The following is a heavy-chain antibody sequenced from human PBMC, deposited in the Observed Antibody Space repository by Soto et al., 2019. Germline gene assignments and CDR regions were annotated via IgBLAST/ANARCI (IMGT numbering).Heavy chain of an antibody. Sequence: ASVKVSCKASGYTFTNYAMHWVRQAPGQRLEWMGWINAGNGNTKYSQKFQGRVTITRDTSASTAYMELSSLRAEDTALYYCARDSDSGSYYDYWGQGTLVTVSS. CDR3: ARDSDSGSYYDY. CDR2: INAGNGNT. D-gene: IGHD1-26*01. CDR1: GYTFTNYA. J-gene: IGHJ4*02. V-gene: IGHV1-3*01.